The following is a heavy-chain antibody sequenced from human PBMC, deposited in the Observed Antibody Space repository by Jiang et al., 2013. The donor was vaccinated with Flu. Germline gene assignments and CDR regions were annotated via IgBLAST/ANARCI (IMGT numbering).Heavy chain of an antibody. CDR3: ARSTGHDGSGIFDY. CDR1: GLTFSSYT. J-gene: IGHJ4*02. V-gene: IGHV3-21*01. CDR2: ISGSSRYI. D-gene: IGHD3-10*01. Sequence: QLLESGGGLVKPGGSLRLSCAASGLTFSSYTMNWVRQAPGKGLEWVSSISGSSRYIYYADSVKGRFTISRDSAKNSLYLQMNSLRAEDTAIYYCARSTGHDGSGIFDYWGQ.